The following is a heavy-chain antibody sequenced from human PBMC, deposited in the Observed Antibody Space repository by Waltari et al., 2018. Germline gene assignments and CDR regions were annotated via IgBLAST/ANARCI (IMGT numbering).Heavy chain of an antibody. D-gene: IGHD2-2*01. CDR2: ISFDGSNK. CDR1: GFSFFSYG. J-gene: IGHJ6*03. V-gene: IGHV3-30*18. Sequence: QVQVVESGGGVVQPGRSLRPSCAASGFSFFSYGMHWVSQAPGKGLEWVAYISFDGSNKYYADSVKGRFTISRDNSKNTVYLQMNSLGAEDTAVYYCAKDGEATVASTIYYYYMDVWGKGTTVTFS. CDR3: AKDGEATVASTIYYYYMDV.